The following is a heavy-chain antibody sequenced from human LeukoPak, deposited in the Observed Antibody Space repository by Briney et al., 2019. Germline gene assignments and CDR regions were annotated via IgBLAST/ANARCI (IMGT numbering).Heavy chain of an antibody. CDR3: AKDGARHSRGLTFDS. V-gene: IGHV3-23*01. CDR2: ISGGATSI. Sequence: GGSLRLSCAASGFTFSSYAMSWVRQAPGKGLEWVSSISGGATSIYYADSVKGHFTVSRDNSKNTLYLQMNSLGAEDTAVYYCAKDGARHSRGLTFDSWGQGTLVTVSS. CDR1: GFTFSSYA. D-gene: IGHD6-19*01. J-gene: IGHJ4*02.